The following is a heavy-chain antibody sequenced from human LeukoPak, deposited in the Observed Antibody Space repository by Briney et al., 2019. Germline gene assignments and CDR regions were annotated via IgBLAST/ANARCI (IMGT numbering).Heavy chain of an antibody. J-gene: IGHJ4*02. Sequence: SETLSLTCTVSGGSISSGDYYWRWIRQPPGKGLEWIGYIYYSGSTYYNPSLKSRVTISVDTSKNQFSLKLSSVTAADTAVYYCARAPGRDGYFDYWGQGTLVTVSS. D-gene: IGHD3-10*01. CDR1: GGSISSGDYY. CDR2: IYYSGST. CDR3: ARAPGRDGYFDY. V-gene: IGHV4-30-4*01.